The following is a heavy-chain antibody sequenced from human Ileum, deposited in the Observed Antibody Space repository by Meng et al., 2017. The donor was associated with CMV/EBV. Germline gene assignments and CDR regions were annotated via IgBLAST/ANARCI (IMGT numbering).Heavy chain of an antibody. V-gene: IGHV3-74*03. CDR3: ARDRSFYGTGRHFDY. CDR2: IYGAGLT. J-gene: IGHJ4*02. Sequence: GESLKISCATSGFTFSDHWMDWVRQAPGKGLVWVSRIYGAGLTTYAESVRGRFTISRDNAKNIVYLQMNSLRVEDTAVYYCARDRSFYGTGRHFDYWGQGALVTVSS. CDR1: GFTFSDHW. D-gene: IGHD2/OR15-2a*01.